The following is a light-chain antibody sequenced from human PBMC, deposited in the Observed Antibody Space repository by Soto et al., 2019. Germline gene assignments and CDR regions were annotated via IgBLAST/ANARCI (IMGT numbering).Light chain of an antibody. J-gene: IGKJ3*01. CDR1: QDISNY. V-gene: IGKV1-33*01. CDR2: DAS. Sequence: DIQMTQSPSSLSASVGDRVTITCQASQDISNYLNWYQQKPGKDPKLLIYDASNFETGVPSRFSGSGSGTDFTFTISSLQPEDIATYYCQQDDNLPLGTFGPGTKVDIK. CDR3: QQDDNLPLGT.